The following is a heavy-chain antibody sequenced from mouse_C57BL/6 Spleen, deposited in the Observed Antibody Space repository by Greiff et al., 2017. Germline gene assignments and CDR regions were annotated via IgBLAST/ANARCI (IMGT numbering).Heavy chain of an antibody. V-gene: IGHV1-64*01. Sequence: VQLQQPGAELVKPGASVKLSCKASGYTFTSYWMHWVKQRPGQGLEWIGMIHPNSGSTNYNEKFKSKATLTVDKSSSTAYMQLSSLTSEDSAVYYCAATVVENYYAMDYWGQGTSVTVSS. J-gene: IGHJ4*01. CDR3: AATVVENYYAMDY. CDR2: IHPNSGST. CDR1: GYTFTSYW. D-gene: IGHD1-1*01.